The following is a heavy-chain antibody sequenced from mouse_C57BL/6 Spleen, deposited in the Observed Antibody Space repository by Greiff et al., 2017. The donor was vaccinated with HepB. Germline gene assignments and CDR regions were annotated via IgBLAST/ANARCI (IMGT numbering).Heavy chain of an antibody. V-gene: IGHV5-4*01. Sequence: EVQGVESGGGLVKPGGSLKLSCAASGFTFSSYAMSWVRQTPEKRLEWVATISDGGSYTYYPDNVKGRFTISRDNAKNNLYLQMSHLKSEDTAMYYCARDFYYGSSYSYYFDYWGQGTTLTVSS. CDR1: GFTFSSYA. J-gene: IGHJ2*01. D-gene: IGHD1-1*01. CDR3: ARDFYYGSSYSYYFDY. CDR2: ISDGGSYT.